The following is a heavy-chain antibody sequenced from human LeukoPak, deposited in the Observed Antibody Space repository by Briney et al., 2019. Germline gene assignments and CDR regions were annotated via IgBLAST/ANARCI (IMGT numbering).Heavy chain of an antibody. Sequence: PSETLSLTCTVSGGSISSNYWSWIRQPPGKGLEWIGYINTSGSTNYNPSLKSRVSISLDTSRNQFSLKLTSVTAADTAVYYCARSGSYSHTDPYFDYWGQGTLVTVSS. CDR1: GGSISSNY. CDR3: ARSGSYSHTDPYFDY. V-gene: IGHV4-4*09. D-gene: IGHD3-10*01. J-gene: IGHJ4*02. CDR2: INTSGST.